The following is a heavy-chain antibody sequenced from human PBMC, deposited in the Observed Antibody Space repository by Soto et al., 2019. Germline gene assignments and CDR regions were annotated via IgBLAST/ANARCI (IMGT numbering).Heavy chain of an antibody. Sequence: GGSLRLSCAASGFTFTRYSMNWVRQAPGKGLEWVSSISSSTNYIYYGDSMKGRFTISRDNAKNSLYLEMNSLRAEDTAVYYCARESEDLTSNFDYWGQGTLVTVSS. CDR2: ISSSTNYI. J-gene: IGHJ4*02. V-gene: IGHV3-21*06. CDR1: GFTFTRYS. CDR3: ARESEDLTSNFDY.